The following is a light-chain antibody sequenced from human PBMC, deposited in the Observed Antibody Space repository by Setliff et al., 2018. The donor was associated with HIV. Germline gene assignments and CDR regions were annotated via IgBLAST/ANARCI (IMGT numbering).Light chain of an antibody. Sequence: QSALAQPASVSGSPGQSITISCTGTSNDVGGYNYVAWYQEHPGKAPKLMIYDVSNRPSGVSNRFSGSKSGSTASLTISGLLAEDESDYYCSSYTGSGTFVFGGWTKVTVL. CDR1: SNDVGGYNY. J-gene: IGLJ1*01. V-gene: IGLV2-14*03. CDR2: DVS. CDR3: SSYTGSGTFV.